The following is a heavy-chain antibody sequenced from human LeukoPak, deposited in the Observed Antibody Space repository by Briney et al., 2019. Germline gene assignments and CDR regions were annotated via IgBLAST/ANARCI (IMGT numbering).Heavy chain of an antibody. Sequence: AETLSLTCTVSGGSISSYYWSWVRQPAGKGLEWIGRIYTSGSTNYNPSLKSRVTMSVDTSKNQFSLKLSSVTAADTAVYYCARGLFLEWRDAFDIWGQGTMVTVSS. D-gene: IGHD3-3*01. V-gene: IGHV4-4*07. CDR2: IYTSGST. CDR3: ARGLFLEWRDAFDI. J-gene: IGHJ3*02. CDR1: GGSISSYY.